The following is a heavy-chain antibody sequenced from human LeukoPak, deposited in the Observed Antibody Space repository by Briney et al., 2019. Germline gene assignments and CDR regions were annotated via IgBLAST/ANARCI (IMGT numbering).Heavy chain of an antibody. J-gene: IGHJ3*02. CDR1: GFGFSNYG. D-gene: IGHD3-10*01. CDR3: ERGRNVSLLRGVPIREVFDI. Sequence: GGSLRLSRGASGFGFSNYGMSWVRQGPGKGLEWVSFTGISGSYAYYGDSVKGRFTISRDNAKNMLFLQMNSLRAEDTALYYCERGRNVSLLRGVPIREVFDIWVEG. CDR2: TGISGSYA. V-gene: IGHV3-21*06.